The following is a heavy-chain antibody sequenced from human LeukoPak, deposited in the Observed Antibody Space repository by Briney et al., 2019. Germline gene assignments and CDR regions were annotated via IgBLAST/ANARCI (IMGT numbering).Heavy chain of an antibody. CDR2: ISGNGGTT. D-gene: IGHD2-21*02. CDR3: AKTPYCGGDCSHFDY. V-gene: IGHV3-23*01. J-gene: IGHJ4*02. CDR1: GFTFSTYD. Sequence: PGGSLRLSCAGSGFTFSTYDMSWVRQAPGKGLEWVSGISGNGGTTYYADSVKGRFTIPRDNSKNTLYLQMSSLRAEDTAVYYCAKTPYCGGDCSHFDYWGQGTLVTVSS.